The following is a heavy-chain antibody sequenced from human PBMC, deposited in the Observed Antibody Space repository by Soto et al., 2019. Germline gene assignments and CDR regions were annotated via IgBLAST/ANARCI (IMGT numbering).Heavy chain of an antibody. Sequence: EVQLLESGGGLVQPGGSLRLSCAASGFTFSSYAMTWVRQAPGKGLEWVSDISAGGGSTYYADSVKGRFTVSKDKSKNTLNLQMNNLRAEDTAVYYCAKDLYTSGWSTWFDPGGQGTLVIVSS. CDR3: AKDLYTSGWSTWFDP. J-gene: IGHJ5*02. CDR2: ISAGGGST. V-gene: IGHV3-23*01. CDR1: GFTFSSYA. D-gene: IGHD6-19*01.